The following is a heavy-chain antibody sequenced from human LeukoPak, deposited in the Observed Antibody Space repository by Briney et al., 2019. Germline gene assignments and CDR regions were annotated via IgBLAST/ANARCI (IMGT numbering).Heavy chain of an antibody. CDR3: AKPPYSYDSSGYLSY. CDR1: GFTFSSYA. CDR2: ISGSGGST. D-gene: IGHD3-22*01. J-gene: IGHJ4*02. V-gene: IGHV3-23*01. Sequence: GGSLRLSCAASGFTFSSYAMSWVRQAPGKGLEWVSAISGSGGSTYYADSVKGRFTISRDNSKNPLYLQMNSLRAEDTAVYYCAKPPYSYDSSGYLSYWGQGTLVTVSS.